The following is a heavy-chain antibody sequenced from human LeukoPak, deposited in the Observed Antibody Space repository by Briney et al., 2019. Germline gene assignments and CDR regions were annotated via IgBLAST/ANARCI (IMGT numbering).Heavy chain of an antibody. V-gene: IGHV3-48*01. J-gene: IGHJ4*02. CDR1: GFSFSVYW. Sequence: GGSLRLSCAASGFSFSVYWMSWVRQAPGRGLEWVSYISSSSSTIYYADSVKGRFIISRDNAKNSLYLQMNSLRAEDTAVYYCARLPRYYDSSGSYYFDYWGQGTLVTVS. CDR3: ARLPRYYDSSGSYYFDY. CDR2: ISSSSSTI. D-gene: IGHD3-22*01.